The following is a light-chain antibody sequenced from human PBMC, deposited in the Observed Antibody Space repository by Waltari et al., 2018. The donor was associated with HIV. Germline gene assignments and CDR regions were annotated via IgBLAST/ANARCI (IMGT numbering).Light chain of an antibody. V-gene: IGKV4-1*01. J-gene: IGKJ2*01. Sequence: DIVMTQSPDSLAVPLGERATIPRHSSQTVLYSSNNKNFLSWYQQKPGQPPNLLISWATTRDSGVPDRFSGSGSGTDFTLTVSSLQAEDVAFYYCQQYYSTPYTFGRGTKV. CDR2: WAT. CDR1: QTVLYSSNNKNF. CDR3: QQYYSTPYT.